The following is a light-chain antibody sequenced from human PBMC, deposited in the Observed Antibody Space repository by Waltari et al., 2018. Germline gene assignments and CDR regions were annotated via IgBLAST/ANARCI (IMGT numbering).Light chain of an antibody. Sequence: IVLTLSQGTLSLSPWERATLSCRSSQTVRTTYLAWYQQKPGQAPTLLIYGASSRATGIPDRFSGSGAGTDFSLTISSLEPEDFAVYYCEQYDISPLTFGGGTKVEIK. J-gene: IGKJ4*01. V-gene: IGKV3-20*01. CDR3: EQYDISPLT. CDR1: QTVRTTY. CDR2: GAS.